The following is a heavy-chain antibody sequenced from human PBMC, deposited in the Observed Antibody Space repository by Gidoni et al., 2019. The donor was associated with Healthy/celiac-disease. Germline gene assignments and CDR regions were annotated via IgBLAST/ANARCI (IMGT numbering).Heavy chain of an antibody. CDR2: IIPIFGTA. V-gene: IGHV1-69*01. J-gene: IGHJ6*02. CDR1: GGTFSSYA. D-gene: IGHD4-17*01. CDR3: ARGTTVTDYYYYGMDV. Sequence: QVQLVQSGAEVTKPGSSVKVSCKASGGTFSSYAISWGRQAPGQGLEWMGGIIPIFGTANYAQKFQGRVTITADESTSTAYMELSSLRSEDTAVYYCARGTTVTDYYYYGMDVWGQGTTVTVSS.